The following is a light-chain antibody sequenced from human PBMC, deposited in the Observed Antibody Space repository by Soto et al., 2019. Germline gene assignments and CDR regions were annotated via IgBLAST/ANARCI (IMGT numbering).Light chain of an antibody. Sequence: EIVFTQVPATPSLFPGEGAILSCRASQSVSTFLAWFQQKPGQPPRLLIYNASNRTTGIPARFSGSGSGTDFTLTISSLEPEDFAVYYCQQRGDWPPINFGQGTRLEI. J-gene: IGKJ5*01. CDR2: NAS. CDR3: QQRGDWPPIN. V-gene: IGKV3-11*01. CDR1: QSVSTF.